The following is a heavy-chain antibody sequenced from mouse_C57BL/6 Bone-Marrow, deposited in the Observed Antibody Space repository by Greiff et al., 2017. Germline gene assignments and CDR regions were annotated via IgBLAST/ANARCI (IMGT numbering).Heavy chain of an antibody. J-gene: IGHJ4*01. CDR1: GYTFTSYW. V-gene: IGHV1-50*01. D-gene: IGHD2-3*01. Sequence: QVQPQQPGAELVKPGASVKLSCKASGYTFTSYWMQWVKQRPGQGLEWIGEIDPSDSYTNYNQKFKGKATLTVDTSSSTAYMQLSSLTSEDSAVYYCARWLLRGGAMDYWGQGTSVTVSS. CDR3: ARWLLRGGAMDY. CDR2: IDPSDSYT.